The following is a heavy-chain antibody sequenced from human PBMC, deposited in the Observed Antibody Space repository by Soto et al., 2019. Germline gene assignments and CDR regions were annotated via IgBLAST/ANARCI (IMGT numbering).Heavy chain of an antibody. Sequence: GGSLRLSCAASGFTFSSYAMHWVRQAPGKGLEWVAVISYDGSNKYYANSVKGRFTISRDNSKNTLYLQMNSLRAEDTAVYYCASPYYFWSGDAFDYWGQGTLVTV. J-gene: IGHJ4*02. CDR1: GFTFSSYA. CDR2: ISYDGSNK. V-gene: IGHV3-30-3*01. CDR3: ASPYYFWSGDAFDY. D-gene: IGHD3-3*01.